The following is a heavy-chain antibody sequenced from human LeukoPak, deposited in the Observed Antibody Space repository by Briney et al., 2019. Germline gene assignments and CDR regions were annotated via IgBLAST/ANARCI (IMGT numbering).Heavy chain of an antibody. CDR3: ARDYYDSSGYYYDHQRFDY. V-gene: IGHV1-46*01. D-gene: IGHD3-22*01. J-gene: IGHJ4*02. CDR2: INPSGGST. CDR1: GYTFTSYY. Sequence: GASVKVSCKASGYTFTSYYMHWVRQAPGQGLEWMGIINPSGGSTSYAQKFQGRVTMTRDTSTSTVYVELSSLRSEDTAVYYCARDYYDSSGYYYDHQRFDYWGQGTLVTVSS.